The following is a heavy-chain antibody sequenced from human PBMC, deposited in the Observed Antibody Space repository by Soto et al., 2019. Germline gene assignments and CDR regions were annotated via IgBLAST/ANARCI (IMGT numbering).Heavy chain of an antibody. Sequence: ASVKVSCKASGYTFTSYYMHWVRQAPGQGLEWMGSFDPEGGETIYAQKFQGRVTMTEDTSTDTAYMELSSLRSEDTAVYYCAIGSPRSWFDPWGQGTLVTVSS. CDR1: GYTFTSYY. J-gene: IGHJ5*02. D-gene: IGHD2-15*01. V-gene: IGHV1-24*01. CDR3: AIGSPRSWFDP. CDR2: FDPEGGET.